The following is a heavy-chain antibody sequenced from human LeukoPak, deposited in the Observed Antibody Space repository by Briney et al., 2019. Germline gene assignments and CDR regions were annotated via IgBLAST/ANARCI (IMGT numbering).Heavy chain of an antibody. J-gene: IGHJ6*02. V-gene: IGHV3-30*02. CDR3: ARDEGLGAAYYYYGMDV. CDR1: GFTFSSYG. Sequence: PGGSLRLSCAASGFTFSSYGMHWVRQAPGKGLEWVAFIRYDGSNKYYADSVKGRFTISRDNSKNTLYLQMNSLRAEDTAVYYCARDEGLGAAYYYYGMDVWGQGTTVTVSS. CDR2: IRYDGSNK.